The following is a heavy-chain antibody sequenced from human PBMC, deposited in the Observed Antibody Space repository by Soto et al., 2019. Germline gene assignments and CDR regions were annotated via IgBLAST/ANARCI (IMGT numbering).Heavy chain of an antibody. J-gene: IGHJ5*02. V-gene: IGHV4-59*01. Sequence: SETKSLTSSVADGKIRSSDWSWIRQTPGKGLEWIGYIYYSGSTNYNPSLKSRVTISVDTSKNQFSLKLSSVTAADTAVYYCARDLGDYRFDPWGQGTLVTVSS. CDR1: DGKIRSSD. CDR2: IYYSGST. D-gene: IGHD4-17*01. CDR3: ARDLGDYRFDP.